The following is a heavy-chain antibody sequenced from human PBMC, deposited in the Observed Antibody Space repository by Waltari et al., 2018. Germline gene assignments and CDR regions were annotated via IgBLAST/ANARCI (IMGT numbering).Heavy chain of an antibody. V-gene: IGHV3-23*01. CDR2: ISGSGGST. J-gene: IGHJ5*02. Sequence: EVQLLESGGGLVQPGGSLRLSCAASGFTFSSSAMSWVRQAPGQGLEWVSAISGSGGSTYYADSVKGRFTISRDNSKNTLYLQMNSLRAEDTAVYYCAKDYYGSGSYYSVNWFDPWGQGTLVTVSS. CDR1: GFTFSSSA. CDR3: AKDYYGSGSYYSVNWFDP. D-gene: IGHD3-10*01.